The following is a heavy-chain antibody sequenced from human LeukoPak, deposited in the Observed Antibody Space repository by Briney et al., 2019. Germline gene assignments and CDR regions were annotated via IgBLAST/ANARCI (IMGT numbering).Heavy chain of an antibody. V-gene: IGHV3-30*04. J-gene: IGHJ3*02. D-gene: IGHD3-22*01. CDR2: ISYDGRMK. CDR3: AREGDDSSGYYLGDDAFDI. CDR1: GFTFGSYS. Sequence: GKSLRLSCVASGFTFGSYSMHWVRQAPGKGLEWVAVISYDGRMKSYADSVKGRFSISRDNYENTLYLQMDSLRAEDTAVYYCAREGDDSSGYYLGDDAFDIWGQGTMVTVSS.